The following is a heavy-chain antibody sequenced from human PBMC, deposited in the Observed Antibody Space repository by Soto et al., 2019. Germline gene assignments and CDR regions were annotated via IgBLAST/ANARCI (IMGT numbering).Heavy chain of an antibody. CDR3: ARQPVAGTAFFDY. CDR1: GYTFTSYG. CDR2: ISAYNGNT. D-gene: IGHD6-19*01. V-gene: IGHV1-18*01. J-gene: IGHJ4*02. Sequence: QVQLVQSGAEVKKPGASVKVSCKASGYTFTSYGISWVRQAPGQGLEWMGWISAYNGNTKYAQKLQGRGTMPKDTSAITTYMELRSLRPDDTAVYYCARQPVAGTAFFDYWGQGTLVTVSS.